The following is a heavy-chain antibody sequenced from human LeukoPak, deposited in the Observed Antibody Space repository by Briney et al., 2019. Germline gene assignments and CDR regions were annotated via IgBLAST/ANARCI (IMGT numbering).Heavy chain of an antibody. Sequence: PSETLSLTCAVYGGSFSGYYWSWIRQPPGKGLEWIGEINHSGSTNYNPSLKSRVTISVDTSKNQFSLKLSSVTAADTAVYYCVRVGYSYGTPHDYWGQGTLVTVSS. D-gene: IGHD5-18*01. CDR3: VRVGYSYGTPHDY. V-gene: IGHV4-34*01. CDR1: GGSFSGYY. CDR2: INHSGST. J-gene: IGHJ4*02.